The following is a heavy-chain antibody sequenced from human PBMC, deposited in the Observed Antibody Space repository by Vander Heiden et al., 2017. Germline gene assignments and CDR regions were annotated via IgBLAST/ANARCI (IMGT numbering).Heavy chain of an antibody. CDR1: GFTFSSYG. CDR2: IWYDGSNK. Sequence: QVQLVESGGGVVQSGRSLRLSCAASGFTFSSYGMHWVRQAPGKGLEWVAVIWYDGSNKYYADSVKGRFTISRDNSKNTLYLQMNSLRAEDTAVYYCARDLGVIAARLVDYWGQGTLVTVSS. J-gene: IGHJ4*02. CDR3: ARDLGVIAARLVDY. D-gene: IGHD6-6*01. V-gene: IGHV3-33*01.